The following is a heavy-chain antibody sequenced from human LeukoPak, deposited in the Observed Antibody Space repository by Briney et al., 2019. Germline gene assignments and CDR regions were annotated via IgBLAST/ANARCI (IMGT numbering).Heavy chain of an antibody. CDR1: GGSISSYY. D-gene: IGHD6-19*01. CDR3: AREGIAVAANGGYFDY. J-gene: IGHJ4*02. Sequence: SETLSLTCTVSGGSISSYYWSWIRQPAGKGLEWIGRIYTSGSTNHNPSLKSRVTMSVDTSKNQFSLKLSSVTAADTAVYYCAREGIAVAANGGYFDYWGQGTLVTVSS. CDR2: IYTSGST. V-gene: IGHV4-4*07.